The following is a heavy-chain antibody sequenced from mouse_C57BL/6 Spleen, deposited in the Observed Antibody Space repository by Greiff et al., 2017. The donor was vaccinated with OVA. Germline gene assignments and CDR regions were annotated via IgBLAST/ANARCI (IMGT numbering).Heavy chain of an antibody. V-gene: IGHV1-26*01. D-gene: IGHD2-3*01. CDR1: GYTFTDYY. J-gene: IGHJ2*01. CDR3: ANDGSFDY. CDR2: INPNNGGT. Sequence: VQLQQSGPELVKPGASVKISCKASGYTFTDYYMNWVKQSHGKSLEWIGDINPNNGGTSYNQKFKGKATLTVDKSSSTAYMELRSLTSEDSAVYYCANDGSFDYWGQGTTLTVSS.